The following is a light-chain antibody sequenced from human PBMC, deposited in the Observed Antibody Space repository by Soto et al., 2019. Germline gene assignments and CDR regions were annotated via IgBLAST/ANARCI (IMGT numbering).Light chain of an antibody. J-gene: IGKJ2*01. CDR1: QSISRW. V-gene: IGKV1-5*03. CDR2: EAS. CDR3: QQYNDSFPYT. Sequence: DIQMTQSPSTLSASVGDRVTITCRASQSISRWLAWYQQKPGTAPKLLIYEASTLESGVPSRFSGSRSGTEFPHTDSSLQPDDFATYYCQQYNDSFPYTFGQGTKLEIK.